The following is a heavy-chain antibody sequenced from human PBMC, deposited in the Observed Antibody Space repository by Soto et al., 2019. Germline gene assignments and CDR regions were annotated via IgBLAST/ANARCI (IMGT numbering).Heavy chain of an antibody. D-gene: IGHD3-22*01. J-gene: IGHJ4*02. CDR3: ARRSLGDSGYYLAY. V-gene: IGHV4-39*01. Sequence: ASETLSLTCTVSGGSISSSSYYWGWIRQPPGKGLEWIGHIYYGGSTYYNPSLKSRVTISVDTSKNQFSLKLSSVTAADTAVYYCARRSLGDSGYYLAYWGQGTLVTVSS. CDR2: IYYGGST. CDR1: GGSISSSSYY.